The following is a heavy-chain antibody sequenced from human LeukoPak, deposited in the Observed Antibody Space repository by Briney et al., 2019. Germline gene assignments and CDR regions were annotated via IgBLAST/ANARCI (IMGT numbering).Heavy chain of an antibody. V-gene: IGHV4-59*01. CDR2: IYYSGST. CDR3: ARGDDFWSGPSSHFDY. CDR1: GGSISSYY. Sequence: SETLSLTCTVSGGSISSYYWSWIRQPPGKGLEWIGYIYYSGSTNCNPSLKSRVTISVDTSKNRFSLKLSSVTAADTAVYYCARGDDFWSGPSSHFDYWGQGTLVTVSS. D-gene: IGHD3-3*01. J-gene: IGHJ4*02.